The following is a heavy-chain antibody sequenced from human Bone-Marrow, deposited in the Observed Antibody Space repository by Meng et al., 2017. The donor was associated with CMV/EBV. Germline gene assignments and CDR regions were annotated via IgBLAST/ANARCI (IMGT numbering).Heavy chain of an antibody. CDR2: ISSSGNT. CDR3: ARGYCSGGSGYPGAS. D-gene: IGHD2-15*01. V-gene: IGHV4-59*01. CDR1: GGSIRGYY. J-gene: IGHJ5*02. Sequence: SETLSLTCSVSGGSIRGYYLTWIRQPPGKGLEWIGHISSSGNTNYNPSLGGRVAMLADTSRNQFSLEVTSVTAADTALYFCARGYCSGGSGYPGASWGQGTLVTVSS.